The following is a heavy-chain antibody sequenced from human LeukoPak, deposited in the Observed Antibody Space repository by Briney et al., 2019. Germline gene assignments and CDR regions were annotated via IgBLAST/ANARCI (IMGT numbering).Heavy chain of an antibody. J-gene: IGHJ4*02. V-gene: IGHV3-30*02. CDR1: GFTFSSYG. CDR3: AKDQGDNWNEPGRYY. CDR2: IRYDGSNK. D-gene: IGHD1-20*01. Sequence: GGSLRLSCAASGFTFSSYGMHWVRQAPGKGLEWVAFIRYDGSNKYYADSVKGRFTISRDNSKNTLYLQMNSLRAEATAVYYWAKDQGDNWNEPGRYYWGPGNLGNVSS.